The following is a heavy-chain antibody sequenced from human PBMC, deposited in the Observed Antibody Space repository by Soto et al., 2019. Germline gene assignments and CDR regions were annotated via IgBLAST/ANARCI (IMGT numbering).Heavy chain of an antibody. V-gene: IGHV4-34*01. CDR1: GGSFSGYY. J-gene: IGHJ6*02. CDR3: ARVTGRYYYGMDV. Sequence: QVQLQQWGAGLLKPSETLSLTCAVYGGSFSGYYWSWIRQPPGKGLEWIGEINHSGSTNYNPSLKSLFTISVDTSKNQFSLKLSSVTAADTAVYYCARVTGRYYYGMDVWGQGTTVTVSS. CDR2: INHSGST.